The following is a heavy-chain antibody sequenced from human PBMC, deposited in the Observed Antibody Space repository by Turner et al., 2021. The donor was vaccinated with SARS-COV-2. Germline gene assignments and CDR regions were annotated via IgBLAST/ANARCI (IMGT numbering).Heavy chain of an antibody. CDR3: AREKPGFDSSGYYPDAFDI. V-gene: IGHV3-21*06. Sequence: EAQLVESGGGLVKPGGSLSVPCAASGLTFSSYGMNWVRQAPGKGLEWVSSISSSSSYIYYADSLKGRFTISRNNAKNSVYLQMNSLRAEDTAVYYCAREKPGFDSSGYYPDAFDIWGQGTMVTVSS. D-gene: IGHD3-22*01. CDR1: GLTFSSYG. CDR2: ISSSSSYI. J-gene: IGHJ3*02.